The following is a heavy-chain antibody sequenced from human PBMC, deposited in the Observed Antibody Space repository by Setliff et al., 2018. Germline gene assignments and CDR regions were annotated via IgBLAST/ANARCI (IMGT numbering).Heavy chain of an antibody. J-gene: IGHJ4*02. CDR1: GFSFNNYY. V-gene: IGHV3-21*01. Sequence: LRLSCAASGFSFNNYYMTWVRQAPGKGLEWISGISRDTDYTYYAESVKGRFTIFRDNAKNSVYLQMNRLRAEDTAVYYCARISRLYTSSWDDYWGRGTLVTVSS. CDR3: ARISRLYTSSWDDY. CDR2: ISRDTDYT. D-gene: IGHD6-13*01.